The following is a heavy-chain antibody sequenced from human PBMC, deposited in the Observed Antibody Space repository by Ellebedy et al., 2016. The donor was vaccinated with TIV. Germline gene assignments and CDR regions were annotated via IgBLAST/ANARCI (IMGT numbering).Heavy chain of an antibody. D-gene: IGHD3-16*01. V-gene: IGHV1-18*04. CDR2: ISGHNGNT. J-gene: IGHJ4*02. CDR3: ARLRLATYYDTTASEPERVTTRVFDF. CDR1: SYPFAAYG. Sequence: ASVKVSXKSSSYPFAAYGISWVRQAPGQGLEWVGWISGHNGNTNYAQNLQDRVTMTIDTATTTAYMELRGLKSDDTAVYYCARLRLATYYDTTASEPERVTTRVFDFWGQGTLVTVSS.